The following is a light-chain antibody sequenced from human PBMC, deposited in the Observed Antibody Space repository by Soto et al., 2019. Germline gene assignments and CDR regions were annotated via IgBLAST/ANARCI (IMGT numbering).Light chain of an antibody. J-gene: IGKJ5*01. CDR3: QQRRTWPPTIT. Sequence: EIVLTQSPATLSLSPGERATLSCRASQSVSTYLAWYQQRPGQAPRLLIYDASYRATDIPPRFSGSGSGTDFTLSISNLESEDFAVYYCQQRRTWPPTITFGQGTRLDIK. V-gene: IGKV3-11*01. CDR2: DAS. CDR1: QSVSTY.